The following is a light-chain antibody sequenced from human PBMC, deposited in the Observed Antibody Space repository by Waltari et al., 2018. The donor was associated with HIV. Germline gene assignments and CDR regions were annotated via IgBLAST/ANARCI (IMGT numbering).Light chain of an antibody. Sequence: QSVLTQPPSASGTPGLRVTISCSGSSSNIGSKYVYWYQQLPGTAPKLLIYRNYQRPSGVPDRFSGSKSGTSASLAISGLRSEDEADYYCAAWDDSLSGRGVFGGGTKLTVL. J-gene: IGLJ2*01. V-gene: IGLV1-47*01. CDR2: RNY. CDR3: AAWDDSLSGRGV. CDR1: SSNIGSKY.